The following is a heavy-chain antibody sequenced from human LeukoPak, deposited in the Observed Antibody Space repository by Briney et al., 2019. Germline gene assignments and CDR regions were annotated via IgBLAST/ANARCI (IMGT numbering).Heavy chain of an antibody. CDR3: ARGGRFPDLSQAYYFDF. CDR2: INHIGST. CDR1: GGSFSDYY. D-gene: IGHD3-3*01. Sequence: PSETLSLTCGVVGGSFSDYYWTWIRQPPGKGLEWIGEINHIGSTIYNPSLESRVFMSVDSSTRQFSLNVTSVTAADTAVYYCARGGRFPDLSQAYYFDFWGLGTPVTVSS. J-gene: IGHJ4*02. V-gene: IGHV4-34*01.